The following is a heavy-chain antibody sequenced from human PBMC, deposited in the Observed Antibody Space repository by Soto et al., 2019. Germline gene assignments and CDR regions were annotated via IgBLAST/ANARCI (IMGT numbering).Heavy chain of an antibody. CDR2: ISNSDYTT. D-gene: IGHD2-8*01. Sequence: QVHLVASGGGLVKPEGSLRLSCVASGITLSDNYMTWIRQAPGKGLEWLSYISNSDYTTYYADSVKGRFTISRDNAKNSLYLQLNGLRVEDTAVYYCASGKWSLDYWGQGILVTVSS. CDR3: ASGKWSLDY. J-gene: IGHJ4*02. V-gene: IGHV3-11*01. CDR1: GITLSDNY.